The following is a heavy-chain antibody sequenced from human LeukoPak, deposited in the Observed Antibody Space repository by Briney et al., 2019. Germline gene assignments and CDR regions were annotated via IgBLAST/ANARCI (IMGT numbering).Heavy chain of an antibody. CDR2: IYPGDSDT. CDR3: ARTRSITMVRGNRLNWLDL. CDR1: GSIFSSYW. J-gene: IGHJ5*02. Sequence: GASLQISGEGSGSIFSSYWIGGGRALPGKGGGGMGIIYPGDSDTRYSPSFQGQVTISAHKSITTAYLQCSSLKASDTAMYYCARTRSITMVRGNRLNWLDLWGQGTLVTVSS. V-gene: IGHV5-51*01. D-gene: IGHD3-10*01.